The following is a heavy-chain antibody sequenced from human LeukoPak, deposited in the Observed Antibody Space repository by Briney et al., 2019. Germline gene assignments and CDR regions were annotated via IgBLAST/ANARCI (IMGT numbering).Heavy chain of an antibody. CDR3: ARGRGAARTFDY. V-gene: IGHV4-34*01. Sequence: SETLSLTCAVYGGSFSGYYWSWIRQPPGKGLEWIGEINHSGSTNYNPSLKSRVTISVDTSKNQFSLRLSSVTAADTAVYYCARGRGAARTFDYWGQGTLVTVSS. CDR2: INHSGST. CDR1: GGSFSGYY. J-gene: IGHJ4*02. D-gene: IGHD6-6*01.